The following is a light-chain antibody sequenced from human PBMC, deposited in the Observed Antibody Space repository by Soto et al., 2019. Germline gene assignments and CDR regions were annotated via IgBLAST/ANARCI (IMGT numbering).Light chain of an antibody. CDR3: QQSYSTPIT. CDR1: QTISSW. J-gene: IGKJ5*01. V-gene: IGKV1-5*03. CDR2: KAS. Sequence: DIQMTQSPSTLSGSVGDRVTIICRASQTISSWLAWYQQKPGKAPKLLIYKASTLKSGVPSRFSGSGSGTEFTLTISSLQPDDFATYYCQQSYSTPITFGQGTRLEI.